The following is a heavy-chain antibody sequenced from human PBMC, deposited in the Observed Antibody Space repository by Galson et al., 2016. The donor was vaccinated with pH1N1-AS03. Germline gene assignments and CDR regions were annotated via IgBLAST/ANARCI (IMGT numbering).Heavy chain of an antibody. D-gene: IGHD1-1*01. CDR2: INTNTGNP. J-gene: IGHJ3*02. CDR1: GYTFNTYD. CDR3: ARDKSGSFQDAFDT. V-gene: IGHV7-4-1*02. Sequence: SVKVSCKASGYTFNTYDMNWVRQAPGQGLEWMGWINTNTGNPTYAQGFTGRFVFSLDTSVSTAYLHISSLKAEDTAVYYCARDKSGSFQDAFDTWGQGTMVTVSS.